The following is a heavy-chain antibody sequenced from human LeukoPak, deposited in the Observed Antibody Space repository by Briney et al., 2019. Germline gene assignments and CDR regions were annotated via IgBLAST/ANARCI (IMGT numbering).Heavy chain of an antibody. J-gene: IGHJ6*02. D-gene: IGHD5-12*01. CDR1: GYTFTGYY. CDR3: ARDYVGIVAMTLPYYYYYYGMDV. CDR2: INPNSGGT. V-gene: IGHV1-2*04. Sequence: ASVKVSCKASGYTFTGYYMHWVRQAPGQGLEWMGWINPNSGGTNYAQKFQGWVTMTRDTSISTAYMELSRLRSDDTAVYYCARDYVGIVAMTLPYYYYYYGMDVWGQGTTVTVSS.